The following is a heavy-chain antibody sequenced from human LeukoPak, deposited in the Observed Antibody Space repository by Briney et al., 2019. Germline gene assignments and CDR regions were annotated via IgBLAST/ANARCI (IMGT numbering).Heavy chain of an antibody. V-gene: IGHV1-24*01. J-gene: IGHJ4*02. D-gene: IGHD3-3*01. CDR2: FDPEDGGT. CDR1: GYTLTELS. Sequence: ASVKVSCKVSGYTLTELSMHWVRQAPGKGLEWMGDFDPEDGGTIYAQKFQGRVTMTEDTSTDTAYMELSSLRSEDAAVYYCATVGKYYDFWIGYYTRAYDYWGQGNLVTVSS. CDR3: ATVGKYYDFWIGYYTRAYDY.